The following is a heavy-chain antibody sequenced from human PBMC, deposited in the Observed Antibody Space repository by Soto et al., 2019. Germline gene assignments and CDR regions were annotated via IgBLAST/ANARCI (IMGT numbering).Heavy chain of an antibody. CDR3: ASCRAVAGNNWFDP. J-gene: IGHJ5*02. CDR2: ISAYNGNT. Sequence: ASVKVSCKASGYTFTSYGISWVRQAPGQGLEWMGWISAYNGNTNYAQKLQGRVTMTTDTSTSTAYMELSSLRSDDTAVYYGASCRAVAGNNWFDPWGQGTLVTVSS. V-gene: IGHV1-18*01. D-gene: IGHD6-19*01. CDR1: GYTFTSYG.